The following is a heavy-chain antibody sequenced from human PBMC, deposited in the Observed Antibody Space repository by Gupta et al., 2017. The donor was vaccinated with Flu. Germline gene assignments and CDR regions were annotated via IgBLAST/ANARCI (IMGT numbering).Heavy chain of an antibody. Sequence: RQAPGKGLEWISYISSSGSTIYYEDSVKGRFTISRDNAKNSLYLQMNSLRAEDTAVYYCARESGYRYNWFDPWGQGTLVTVSS. D-gene: IGHD6-25*01. CDR2: ISSSGSTI. CDR3: ARESGYRYNWFDP. V-gene: IGHV3-11*01. J-gene: IGHJ5*02.